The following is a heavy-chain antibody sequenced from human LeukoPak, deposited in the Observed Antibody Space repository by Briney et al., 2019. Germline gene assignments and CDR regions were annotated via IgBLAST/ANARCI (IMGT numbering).Heavy chain of an antibody. D-gene: IGHD3-22*01. Sequence: GASVKVSCKASGYTFTSYYMHWVRQAPGQGLEWMGIINPSGGSTSCAQKFQGRVTMTRDTSTSTVYMELSSLRSEDTAVYYCATTPPAYYYDRRGAFDIWGQGTMVTVSS. CDR2: INPSGGST. CDR1: GYTFTSYY. V-gene: IGHV1-46*01. J-gene: IGHJ3*02. CDR3: ATTPPAYYYDRRGAFDI.